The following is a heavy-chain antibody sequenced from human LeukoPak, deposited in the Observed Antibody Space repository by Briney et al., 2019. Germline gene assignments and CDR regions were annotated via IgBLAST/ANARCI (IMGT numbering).Heavy chain of an antibody. J-gene: IGHJ5*02. CDR3: ASRITMVRGVIGNSWFDP. V-gene: IGHV1-69*06. Sequence: TVKVSCKASGGTFSSYAISWVRQAPGQGLEWMGGIIPIFGTANYAQKFQGRVTITADKSTSTAYMELSSLRSEDTAVYYCASRITMVRGVIGNSWFDPWGQGTLVTVSS. CDR2: IIPIFGTA. D-gene: IGHD3-10*01. CDR1: GGTFSSYA.